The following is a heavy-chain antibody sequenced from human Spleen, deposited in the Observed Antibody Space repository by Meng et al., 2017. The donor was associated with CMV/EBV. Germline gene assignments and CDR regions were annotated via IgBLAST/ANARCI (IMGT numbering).Heavy chain of an antibody. CDR1: GFMFSDYY. V-gene: IGHV3-11*04. D-gene: IGHD6-25*01. CDR2: ISGTGSTI. CDR3: ARAAFLKNYFDY. J-gene: IGHJ4*02. Sequence: SCAAPGFMFSDYYMSWIRQAPGKGLEWVSYISGTGSTIYYADSVKGRFVISRDNARNSLSLQMNSLRAEDTAVYYCARAAFLKNYFDYWGRGTRVTVSS.